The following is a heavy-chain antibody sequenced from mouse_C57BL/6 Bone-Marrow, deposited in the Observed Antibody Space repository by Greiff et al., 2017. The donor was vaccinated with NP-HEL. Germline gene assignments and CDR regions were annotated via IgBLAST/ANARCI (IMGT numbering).Heavy chain of an antibody. D-gene: IGHD1-1*01. V-gene: IGHV1-55*01. CDR3: ASRIRYYSSSSSYAMDY. Sequence: QVQLQQPGAELVKPGASVKMSCKASGYTFTSYWITWVKQRPGQGLEWIGDIYPGSGSTNYNEKLKSKATLTVDTSPSTVYMQLSSLTSEDSAVYYYASRIRYYSSSSSYAMDYWGQGTSVTVSS. CDR1: GYTFTSYW. CDR2: IYPGSGST. J-gene: IGHJ4*01.